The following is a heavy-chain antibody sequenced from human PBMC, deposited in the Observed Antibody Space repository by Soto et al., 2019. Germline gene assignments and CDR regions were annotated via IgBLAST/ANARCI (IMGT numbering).Heavy chain of an antibody. J-gene: IGHJ3*02. Sequence: WASVKVSCKASGYTFTSYYMHWVRQAPGQGLEWMGIINPSGGSTSYARKFQGRVTMTRDTSTSTVYMELSSLRSEDTAVYYCASGRAYYDILTGYYPFGSGAFDIWGQGTMVTVSS. V-gene: IGHV1-46*01. CDR3: ASGRAYYDILTGYYPFGSGAFDI. CDR2: INPSGGST. D-gene: IGHD3-9*01. CDR1: GYTFTSYY.